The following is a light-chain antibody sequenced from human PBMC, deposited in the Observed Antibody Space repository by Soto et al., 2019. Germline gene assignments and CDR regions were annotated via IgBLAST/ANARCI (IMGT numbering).Light chain of an antibody. J-gene: IGKJ1*01. V-gene: IGKV3-15*01. CDR3: QESPRT. CDR2: GSS. Sequence: EIVMTQSPATLSVSPGERATLSCRARQSVSGTLAWYQQTPGQAPRLLIYGSSTRAAGVPDRFSGSGSGTDFTLTISRLEPEDFAVYYCQESPRTFGQGTKVDNK. CDR1: QSVSGT.